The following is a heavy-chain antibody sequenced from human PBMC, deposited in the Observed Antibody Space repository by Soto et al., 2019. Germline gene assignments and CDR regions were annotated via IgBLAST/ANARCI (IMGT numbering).Heavy chain of an antibody. D-gene: IGHD2-8*02. CDR2: ISDSGGSP. CDR1: GFTFSSYA. V-gene: IGHV3-23*01. Sequence: VQLLESGGGLVQPGGSLRLSCAASGFTFSSYAMNWVRQTPGEGLGWVSGISDSGGSPYYADSVKGRFTISRDNSKNTLYLQMDSLRAEDTGVYYCARYALGLSPWWYNWFDRWGQGTLVSVSS. J-gene: IGHJ5*02. CDR3: ARYALGLSPWWYNWFDR.